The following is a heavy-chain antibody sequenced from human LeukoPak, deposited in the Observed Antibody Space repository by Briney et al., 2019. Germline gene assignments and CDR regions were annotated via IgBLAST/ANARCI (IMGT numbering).Heavy chain of an antibody. D-gene: IGHD3-22*01. CDR1: GYTFTGCY. CDR3: AKVTYYYDSSGLEGDWFDP. V-gene: IGHV1-2*02. CDR2: INPNSGGT. J-gene: IGHJ5*02. Sequence: GASVKVSCKASGYTFTGCYMHWVRQAPGQGLEWMGWINPNSGGTNYAQKFQGRVTMTRDTSISTAYMELSRLRSDDTAVYYCAKVTYYYDSSGLEGDWFDPWGQGTLVTVSS.